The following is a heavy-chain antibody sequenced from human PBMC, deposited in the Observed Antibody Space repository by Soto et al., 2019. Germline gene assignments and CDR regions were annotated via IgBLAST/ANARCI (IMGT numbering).Heavy chain of an antibody. D-gene: IGHD3-3*01. Sequence: QVQPVESGGGVVQPGRSLKLSCAAAGFTFSSYPMHWVRQAPGKGLEWVAVISFDETNEYYADSVKGRFTISRDNSKNTLYLQMNSLRPEDTAVYYCARDGQVLRFLEWLFNFDYWGQGTLVTVSS. V-gene: IGHV3-30-3*01. J-gene: IGHJ4*02. CDR2: ISFDETNE. CDR3: ARDGQVLRFLEWLFNFDY. CDR1: GFTFSSYP.